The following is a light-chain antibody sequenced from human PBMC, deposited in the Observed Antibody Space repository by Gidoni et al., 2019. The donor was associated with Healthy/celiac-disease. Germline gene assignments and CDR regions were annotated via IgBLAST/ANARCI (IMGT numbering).Light chain of an antibody. Sequence: QSALTQPASVSGSPGQSITISCTGTSSDVGGYNYVSWYQQQPGKAPKLMIYDVSNRPSGVSNRLSGSKSGNTASLTISGLQAEDEADYYCSSYTSSSTYVFGTGTKVTVL. CDR1: SSDVGGYNY. J-gene: IGLJ1*01. CDR3: SSYTSSSTYV. V-gene: IGLV2-14*03. CDR2: DVS.